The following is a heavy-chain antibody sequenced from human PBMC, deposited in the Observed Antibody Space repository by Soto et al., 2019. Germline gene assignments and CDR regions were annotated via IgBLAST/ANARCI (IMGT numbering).Heavy chain of an antibody. D-gene: IGHD1-26*01. Sequence: VQLVESGGGLVQRGGSLRLSCAASGFTFSSNWMHWVRQAPGKGLVWVSRINSDGGSTSYAGSVKGRFTISRDNAKNTLYLQMNSLRAEDTAVYYCARHLVGADHEAFDIWCQGTMVTVSS. V-gene: IGHV3-74*01. CDR1: GFTFSSNW. CDR2: INSDGGST. CDR3: ARHLVGADHEAFDI. J-gene: IGHJ3*02.